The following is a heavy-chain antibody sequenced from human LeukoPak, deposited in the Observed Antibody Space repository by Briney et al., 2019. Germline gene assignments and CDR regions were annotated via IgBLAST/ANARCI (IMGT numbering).Heavy chain of an antibody. CDR3: ARDRYDIVTGYNPLGASDL. V-gene: IGHV3-74*01. CDR2: INIDGSSI. CDR1: GFTSTNYW. Sequence: PGGSLRLSCAASGFTSTNYWMHWVRQAPEKGLVWVSRINIDGSSISYVDSVKGRFTISRDNAKNTLYLQMNSLRAEDTAVYYCARDRYDIVTGYNPLGASDLWGQGTMVTVSS. D-gene: IGHD3-9*01. J-gene: IGHJ3*01.